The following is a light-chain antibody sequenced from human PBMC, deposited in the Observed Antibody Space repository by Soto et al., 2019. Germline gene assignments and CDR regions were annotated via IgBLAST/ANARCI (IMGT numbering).Light chain of an antibody. V-gene: IGKV2-30*01. J-gene: IGKJ1*01. Sequence: EAVMTQSPLSLHVSLGQPASISCRSSQSLVFTDGNNYLEWFHQRPGQAPRRLIYKASNRDSRVLERVSGIGSYTDFALKISSWEAGEVGVYDCTQCSGWPWQVGQGTKWEIK. CDR3: TQCSGWPWQ. CDR1: QSLVFTDGNNY. CDR2: KAS.